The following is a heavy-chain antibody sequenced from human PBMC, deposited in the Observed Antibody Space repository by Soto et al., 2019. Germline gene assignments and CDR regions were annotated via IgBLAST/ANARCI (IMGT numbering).Heavy chain of an antibody. Sequence: SETLSLTCTVSGGSMSSHYWTWIRQPAGKGLEWIGRVYSSGGTHYNPSLKSRVTISLDTSKNQFSLRLLSVTDADTAVYYCARGQRFSDWFDPWGQGTLVTVSS. D-gene: IGHD3-3*01. CDR3: ARGQRFSDWFDP. CDR2: VYSSGGT. CDR1: GGSMSSHY. V-gene: IGHV4-4*07. J-gene: IGHJ5*02.